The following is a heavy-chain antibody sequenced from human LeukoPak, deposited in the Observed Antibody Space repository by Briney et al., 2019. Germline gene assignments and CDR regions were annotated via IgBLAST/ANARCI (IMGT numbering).Heavy chain of an antibody. Sequence: PSETLSLTCTVSGGSISSYYWSWIRQPPGKGLEWIGYIYYSGSTNHNPSLKSRVTISVDTSKNQFSLKLSSVTAADTAVYYCASSRNFSSGWYLDYWGQGTLVTVSS. CDR2: IYYSGST. J-gene: IGHJ4*02. D-gene: IGHD6-19*01. V-gene: IGHV4-59*08. CDR1: GGSISSYY. CDR3: ASSRNFSSGWYLDY.